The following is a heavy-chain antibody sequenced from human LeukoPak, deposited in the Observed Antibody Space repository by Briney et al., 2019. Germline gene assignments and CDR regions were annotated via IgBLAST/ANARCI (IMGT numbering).Heavy chain of an antibody. J-gene: IGHJ5*02. V-gene: IGHV3-7*01. CDR2: IKPDGSAE. D-gene: IGHD1-26*01. CDR3: ARAHIQDYTIVGLVDH. CDR1: GFTFSSNW. Sequence: GGSLRLSCATSGFTFSSNWMSWVRHAPGRGLEWVANIKPDGSAEYYAASVKGRFTVSRDNAKNSLFLQMDNLRVEDTAIYYCARAHIQDYTIVGLVDHWGQGTLVTVSS.